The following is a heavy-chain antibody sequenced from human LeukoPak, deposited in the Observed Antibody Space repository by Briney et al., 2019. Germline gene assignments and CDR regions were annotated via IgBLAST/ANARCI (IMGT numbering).Heavy chain of an antibody. CDR3: ARHWAARPHRGPDFDY. CDR1: GYSFTSYW. J-gene: IGHJ4*02. V-gene: IGHV5-51*01. Sequence: GESLKISCKASGYSFTSYWIGWVRQMPGKGLEWMGIIYPGDSDTRYSPSFQGQVTISADKSISTAYLQWSSLKASDTAMYYCARHWAARPHRGPDFDYWGQGTLVTVSS. CDR2: IYPGDSDT. D-gene: IGHD6-6*01.